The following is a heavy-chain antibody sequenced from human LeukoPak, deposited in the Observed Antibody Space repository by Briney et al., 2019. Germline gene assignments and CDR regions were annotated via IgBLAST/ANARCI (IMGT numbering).Heavy chain of an antibody. V-gene: IGHV4-34*01. CDR3: ASGSGSYWKFDY. J-gene: IGHJ4*02. CDR2: INHSGST. D-gene: IGHD1-26*01. Sequence: SETLSLTCAVYGGSFSGYYWSWIRQPPGKGLEWIGEINHSGSTNYNPSLKSRVTISVDTSKNQFSLKLSSVTAADTAVYYCASGSGSYWKFDYWGQGTLVTVSS. CDR1: GGSFSGYY.